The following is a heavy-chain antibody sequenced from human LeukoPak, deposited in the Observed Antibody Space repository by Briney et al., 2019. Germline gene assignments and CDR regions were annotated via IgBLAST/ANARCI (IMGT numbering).Heavy chain of an antibody. CDR2: INPSGGST. J-gene: IGHJ3*02. V-gene: IGHV1-46*01. CDR3: ARDLGGYCSSTSCYPFLDAFDI. CDR1: GYTFTSYY. D-gene: IGHD2-2*01. Sequence: EASVKVSCKASGYTFTSYYMHWVRQAPGQGLEWMGIINPSGGSTSYAQKFQGRVTMTRDTSTSTAYMELSSLRSEDTAVYYCARDLGGYCSSTSCYPFLDAFDIWGQGTMVTVSS.